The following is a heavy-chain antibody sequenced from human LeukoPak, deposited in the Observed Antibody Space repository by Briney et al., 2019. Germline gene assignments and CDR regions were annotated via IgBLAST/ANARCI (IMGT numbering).Heavy chain of an antibody. D-gene: IGHD5-18*01. J-gene: IGHJ4*02. CDR1: GFTFNNYG. CDR2: IWYDGTNN. CDR3: ARGSGYSYGNFDY. V-gene: IGHV3-33*01. Sequence: GRALRLSCAASGFTFNNYGMHWVRQAPGKGLEWVAIIWYDGTNNYYADSVKGRFTISRDNSKNTLYLQMNSLRAEDTAVYYCARGSGYSYGNFDYWGQGTLVTVSS.